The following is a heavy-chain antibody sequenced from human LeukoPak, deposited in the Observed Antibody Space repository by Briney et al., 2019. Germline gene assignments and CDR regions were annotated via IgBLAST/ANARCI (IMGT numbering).Heavy chain of an antibody. J-gene: IGHJ4*02. D-gene: IGHD4-17*01. Sequence: GGSLRLPCAASGFTFSDYYMSWIRQAPGKGLEWVSYISSSGSTIYYADSVKGRFTISRDNAKNSLYLQMNSLRAEDTAVYYCASDPDGDLKESVWGQGTLVTVSS. CDR2: ISSSGSTI. CDR1: GFTFSDYY. V-gene: IGHV3-11*01. CDR3: ASDPDGDLKESV.